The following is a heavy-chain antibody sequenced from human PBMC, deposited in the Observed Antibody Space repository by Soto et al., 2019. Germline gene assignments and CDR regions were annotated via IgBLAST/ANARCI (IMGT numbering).Heavy chain of an antibody. D-gene: IGHD2-15*01. J-gene: IGHJ6*02. V-gene: IGHV3-30*03. Sequence: GGSLRLSCAASGFTFSSYGMHWVRQAPGKGLEWVAVISWDGSMKYYADSVKGRFTISRDDSKNTLFLQMNSLRGKDTAVYYCARDPSRCTGGSCYFYLYHYGIDVWGQGSTVTVSS. CDR1: GFTFSSYG. CDR2: ISWDGSMK. CDR3: ARDPSRCTGGSCYFYLYHYGIDV.